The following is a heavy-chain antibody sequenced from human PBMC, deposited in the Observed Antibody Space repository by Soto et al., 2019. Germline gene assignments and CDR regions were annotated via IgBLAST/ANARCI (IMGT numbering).Heavy chain of an antibody. D-gene: IGHD5-12*01. V-gene: IGHV3-23*01. CDR2: ISGSGGST. Sequence: PGGSLRLSCAASGFTLSSYAISWVRQAPGKGLEWVSAISGSGGSTYYADSVKGRFTISRDNSKNTLYLQMNSLRAEDTAVYYCAKYRATTTLYYFDYWGQGTLVTVSS. J-gene: IGHJ4*02. CDR3: AKYRATTTLYYFDY. CDR1: GFTLSSYA.